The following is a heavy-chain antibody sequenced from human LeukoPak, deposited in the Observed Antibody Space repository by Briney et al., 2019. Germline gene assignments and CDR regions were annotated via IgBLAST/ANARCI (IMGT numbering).Heavy chain of an antibody. D-gene: IGHD2-2*01. CDR2: IVPLFGPP. Sequence: EASVKVSRKASGGTFSSYGVSWVRQAPGQGLEWMGWIVPLFGPPNYAQKFQGRLTITADESTSTVSMTLTSLTSQDTAVYFCAKDPLYCTSSLCHHYFDDWGQGSLVTVSS. CDR3: AKDPLYCTSSLCHHYFDD. J-gene: IGHJ4*02. CDR1: GGTFSSYG. V-gene: IGHV1-69*13.